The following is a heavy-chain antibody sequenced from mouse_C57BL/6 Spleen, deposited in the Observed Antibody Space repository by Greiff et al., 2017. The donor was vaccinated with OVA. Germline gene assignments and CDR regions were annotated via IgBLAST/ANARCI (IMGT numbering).Heavy chain of an antibody. CDR3: ARGDDYDLDY. J-gene: IGHJ2*01. CDR2: IYPGDGDT. V-gene: IGHV1-82*01. Sequence: VKLMESGPELVKPGASVKISCKASGYAFSSSWMNWVKQRPGKGLEWIGRIYPGDGDTNYNGKFKGKATLTADKSSSTAYMQLSSLTSEDSAVYFCARGDDYDLDYWGQGTTLTVSS. D-gene: IGHD2-4*01. CDR1: GYAFSSSW.